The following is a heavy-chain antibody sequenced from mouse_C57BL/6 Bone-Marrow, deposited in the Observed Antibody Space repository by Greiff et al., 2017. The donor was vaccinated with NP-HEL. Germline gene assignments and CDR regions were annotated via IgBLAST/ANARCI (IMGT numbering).Heavy chain of an antibody. J-gene: IGHJ2*01. V-gene: IGHV1-19*01. Sequence: VQLQQSGPVLVKPGASVKMSCKASGYTFTDYYMNWVKQSHGKSLEWIGVINPYNGGTSYNQKFKGKATLTVDKSSSTAYMELNSLTSEDSAVYYYARREGRQWYPDYWGQGTTLTVSS. CDR3: ARREGRQWYPDY. D-gene: IGHD2-1*01. CDR2: INPYNGGT. CDR1: GYTFTDYY.